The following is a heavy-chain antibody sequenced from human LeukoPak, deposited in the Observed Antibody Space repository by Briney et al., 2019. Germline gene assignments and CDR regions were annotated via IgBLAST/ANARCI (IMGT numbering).Heavy chain of an antibody. D-gene: IGHD4-23*01. Sequence: SETLSLTCTVSGGSISSYYWSWIRQPPGKGLEWIGYIYYSGSTNYNPSLKSRVTISVDTSKNQFSLKLSSVTAADTAVYYCARGPYDYGGNSGDYHFDYWGQGTLVTVSS. J-gene: IGHJ4*02. CDR3: ARGPYDYGGNSGDYHFDY. CDR1: GGSISSYY. V-gene: IGHV4-59*01. CDR2: IYYSGST.